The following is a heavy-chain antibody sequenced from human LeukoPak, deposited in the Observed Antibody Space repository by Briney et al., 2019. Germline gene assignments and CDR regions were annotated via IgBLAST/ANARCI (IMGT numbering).Heavy chain of an antibody. D-gene: IGHD7-27*01. Sequence: GGSLRLSCAASGFTFRNHGMNWVRQAPGKGLEWVSGISPSGGGTYYADSVKGRCTISRDDSKNTLSLQMNSLRVEDTALYYCAQDIAWGAFEHWGQGTLVTVSS. CDR2: ISPSGGGT. V-gene: IGHV3-23*01. J-gene: IGHJ4*02. CDR1: GFTFRNHG. CDR3: AQDIAWGAFEH.